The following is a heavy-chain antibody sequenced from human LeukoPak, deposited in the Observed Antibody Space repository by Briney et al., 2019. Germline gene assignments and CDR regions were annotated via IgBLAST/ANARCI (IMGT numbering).Heavy chain of an antibody. CDR2: ISGSGGST. D-gene: IGHD3-22*01. CDR1: GFTFSSYG. Sequence: PGGTLRLSCAASGFTFSSYGMSWVRQAPGKGLEWVSAISGSGGSTYYADSVKGRFTISRDNSKNTLYLQMNSLRAEDTAVYYCAKDSGLGYYDSSGYYQYFQHWGQGTLVTVSS. V-gene: IGHV3-23*01. CDR3: AKDSGLGYYDSSGYYQYFQH. J-gene: IGHJ1*01.